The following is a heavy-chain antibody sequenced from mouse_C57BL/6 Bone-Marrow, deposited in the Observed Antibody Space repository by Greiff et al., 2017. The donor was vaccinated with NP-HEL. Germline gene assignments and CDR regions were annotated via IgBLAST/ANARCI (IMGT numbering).Heavy chain of an antibody. Sequence: QVHVKQPGAELVKPGASVKMSCKASGYTFTSYWITWVKQRPGQGLEWIGDIYPGSGSTNYNEKFKSKATLTVDTSSSTAYMQLSSLTSEDSAVYYGARRVYYGSTYGGYFEVWGTGTTVTVAS. CDR3: ARRVYYGSTYGGYFEV. V-gene: IGHV1-55*01. D-gene: IGHD1-1*01. CDR2: IYPGSGST. J-gene: IGHJ1*03. CDR1: GYTFTSYW.